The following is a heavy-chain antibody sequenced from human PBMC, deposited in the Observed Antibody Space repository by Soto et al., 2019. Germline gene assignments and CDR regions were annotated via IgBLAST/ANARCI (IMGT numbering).Heavy chain of an antibody. D-gene: IGHD4-17*01. J-gene: IGHJ5*02. CDR2: IYHSGST. CDR3: ASRTGDFAIWCDP. Sequence: QVQLQESGPGLVKPSGTLSLTCAVSGGSISSSNWWSWVRLPPGKGLEWIGEIYHSGSTNYNPPLKSRVPLSIAKSKNQCSLKLSSVTAADTAVYYCASRTGDFAIWCDPWGQGTLVTVSS. CDR1: GGSISSSNW. V-gene: IGHV4-4*02.